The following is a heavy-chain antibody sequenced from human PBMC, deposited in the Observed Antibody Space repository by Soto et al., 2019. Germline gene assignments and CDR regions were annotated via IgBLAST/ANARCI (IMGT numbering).Heavy chain of an antibody. CDR3: ATALGRYNWFDP. V-gene: IGHV4-31*03. CDR2: IYYSGST. J-gene: IGHJ5*02. Sequence: KTSETLSLTCTVSGGSISSGDYYWSWIRQPPGKGLEWIGYIYYSGSTYYNPSLKSRVAISIDTSKNQFSLKLTSVTAADTAVYYCATALGRYNWFDPWGQGTLVTVSS. CDR1: GGSISSGDYY. D-gene: IGHD1-26*01.